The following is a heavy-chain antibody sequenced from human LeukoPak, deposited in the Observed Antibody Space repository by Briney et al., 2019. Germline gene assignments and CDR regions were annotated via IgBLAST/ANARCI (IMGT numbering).Heavy chain of an antibody. V-gene: IGHV1-46*01. CDR2: INPSGGST. CDR1: GYTFTSYY. CDR3: ARGSVRYSGSYLVAFDI. J-gene: IGHJ3*02. D-gene: IGHD1-26*01. Sequence: ASVKVSCKASGYTFTSYYMHWVRQAPGQGLEWMGIINPSGGSTSYAQKFQGRVTMTRDMSTSTVYMELSSLRSEDTAVYYCARGSVRYSGSYLVAFDIWGQGTMVTVSS.